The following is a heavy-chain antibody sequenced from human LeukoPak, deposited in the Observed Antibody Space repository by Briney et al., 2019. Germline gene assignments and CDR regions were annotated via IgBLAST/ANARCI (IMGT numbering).Heavy chain of an antibody. J-gene: IGHJ4*02. V-gene: IGHV4-59*01. CDR1: GGSISSYY. Sequence: PSETLSLTCTVSGGSISSYYWSWIRQPPGKGLEWIGYIYYSGSTNYNPSLKSRVTISVDTSKNQFSLKLSSVTAADTAMYYCARDYGSGHSQIFDYWGQGTLVTVSS. CDR3: ARDYGSGHSQIFDY. CDR2: IYYSGST. D-gene: IGHD3-10*01.